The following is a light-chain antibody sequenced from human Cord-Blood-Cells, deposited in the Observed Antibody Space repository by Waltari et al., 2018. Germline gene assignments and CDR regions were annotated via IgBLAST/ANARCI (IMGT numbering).Light chain of an antibody. V-gene: IGLV3-9*01. Sequence: SYELTQPLSVSVALGQTARITCGGNNIGSKNVHWYQQKPGQAPVLVIYRDSNRPSGIPERLSCSNSGNTATRTISRAQAGYEADYYCQVWDSSTVVFGGGTKLTVL. J-gene: IGLJ2*01. CDR3: QVWDSSTVV. CDR1: NIGSKN. CDR2: RDS.